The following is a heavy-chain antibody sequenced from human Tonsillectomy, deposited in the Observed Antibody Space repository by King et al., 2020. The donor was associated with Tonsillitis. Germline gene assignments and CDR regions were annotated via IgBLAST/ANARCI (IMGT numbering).Heavy chain of an antibody. Sequence: HVQLVESGGGVVQPGRSLRLSCAASGFTFSSYGMHWVRQAAGKGLEWVAVISYDGSKTYYVDSVKGRFTISRDNSRNTLYLQMNSLRAADTAVYYCAKFDDNHSGGSGYSDSWGQGTLVTVSS. J-gene: IGHJ4*02. D-gene: IGHD3-22*01. CDR1: GFTFSSYG. CDR3: AKFDDNHSGGSGYSDS. CDR2: ISYDGSKT. V-gene: IGHV3-30*18.